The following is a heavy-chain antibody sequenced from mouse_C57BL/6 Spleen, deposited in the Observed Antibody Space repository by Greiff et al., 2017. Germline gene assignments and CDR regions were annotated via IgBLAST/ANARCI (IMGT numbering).Heavy chain of an antibody. V-gene: IGHV1-18*01. D-gene: IGHD2-1*01. CDR1: GYTFTDYY. Sequence: VQLQEPGPELVKPGASVKISCKASGYTFTDYYMDWVKQSPGQGLEWIGDINPSNGGTIYNQKFKGKATLTVDKSSSTAYMQLSSLTSEDSAVXDCACRNDDDWIAYWGQGTLVTVAA. J-gene: IGHJ3*01. CDR3: ACRNDDDWIAY. CDR2: INPSNGGT.